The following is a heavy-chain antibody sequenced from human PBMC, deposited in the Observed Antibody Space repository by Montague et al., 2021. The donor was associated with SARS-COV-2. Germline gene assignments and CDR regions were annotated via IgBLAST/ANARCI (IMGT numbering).Heavy chain of an antibody. D-gene: IGHD6-19*01. V-gene: IGHV4-34*01. CDR1: GGSFSSYY. CDR3: ARVRRTSGWGSWYYGLDV. CDR2: INPSGST. J-gene: IGHJ6*02. Sequence: SETLSLTCGVSGGSFSSYYWSWTRQPPGKGLEWIGQINPSGSTNHNPSLKSRVTISVDTSRNHFSLKLSSVTAADTAVYYCARVRRTSGWGSWYYGLDVWGQGTTVIVSS.